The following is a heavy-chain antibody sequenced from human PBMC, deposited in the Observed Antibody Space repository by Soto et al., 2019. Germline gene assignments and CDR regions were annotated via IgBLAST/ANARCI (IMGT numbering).Heavy chain of an antibody. CDR2: ISGSGGST. J-gene: IGHJ6*02. CDR1: GFTFRNHG. CDR3: AKVPAPLLWFGELLSRDPFMDV. V-gene: IGHV3-23*01. D-gene: IGHD3-10*01. Sequence: GGSTRLSCSAAGFTFRNHGMHWVRQAPGKGLVWVSRISGSGGSTFYADSVKGRFTISRDNSKNTLYLQMNSLRAEDTAVYYCAKVPAPLLWFGELLSRDPFMDVWGQGTTVTVSS.